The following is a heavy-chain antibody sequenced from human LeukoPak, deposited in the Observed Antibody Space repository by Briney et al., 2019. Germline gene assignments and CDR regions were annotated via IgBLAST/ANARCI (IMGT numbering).Heavy chain of an antibody. V-gene: IGHV1-8*01. CDR2: MNPGTANT. Sequence: ASVKVSCKASGYTFTYNDINWVRQATGQVLEWMGWMNPGTANTGYAPKFQGRLAMTADTSINTAYMELSGLTSEDTAVYYCTRGRAAADWGQGTLVTVSS. J-gene: IGHJ4*02. CDR1: GYTFTYND. CDR3: TRGRAAAD. D-gene: IGHD2-15*01.